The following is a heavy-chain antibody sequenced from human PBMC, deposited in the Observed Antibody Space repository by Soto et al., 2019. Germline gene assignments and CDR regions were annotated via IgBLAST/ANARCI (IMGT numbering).Heavy chain of an antibody. J-gene: IGHJ5*02. CDR3: ARGRRSKPHYYDSSGYYNNWFDP. D-gene: IGHD3-22*01. CDR1: GGSFSGYY. CDR2: INHSGST. V-gene: IGHV4-34*01. Sequence: SETLSLTCAVYGGSFSGYYWSWIRQPPGKGLEWIGEINHSGSTNYNPSLKSRVTISVDTSKNQFSLKLSSVTAADTAVYYCARGRRSKPHYYDSSGYYNNWFDPWGQGTLVTVSS.